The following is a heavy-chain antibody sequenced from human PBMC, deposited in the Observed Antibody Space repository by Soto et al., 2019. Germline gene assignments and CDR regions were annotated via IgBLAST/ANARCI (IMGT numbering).Heavy chain of an antibody. CDR2: IDESGTT. V-gene: IGHV4-39*02. CDR1: GGPIRSSSHY. CDR3: AREGGYVAY. D-gene: IGHD3-16*01. J-gene: IGHJ4*02. Sequence: SETLSLTCSVSGGPIRSSSHYWGWIRQSPGTGLEWIGSIDESGTTYYNPSLQSRVTVSVDTSKNQFSLKVISVTGADTAIYYCAREGGYVAYRGQGTLVTVSS.